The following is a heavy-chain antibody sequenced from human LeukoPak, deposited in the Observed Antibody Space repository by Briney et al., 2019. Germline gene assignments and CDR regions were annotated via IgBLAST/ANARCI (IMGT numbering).Heavy chain of an antibody. V-gene: IGHV1-18*01. Sequence: ASVKVYCKASGYTFTSYGISWVRQAPGQGLEWMGWISAYNGNTNYAQKLQGRVTMTTDTSTSTAYMELRSLRSDDTAVYYCARDIGYSSSWYHLDYYGMDVWGQGTTVTVSS. CDR3: ARDIGYSSSWYHLDYYGMDV. J-gene: IGHJ6*02. D-gene: IGHD6-13*01. CDR2: ISAYNGNT. CDR1: GYTFTSYG.